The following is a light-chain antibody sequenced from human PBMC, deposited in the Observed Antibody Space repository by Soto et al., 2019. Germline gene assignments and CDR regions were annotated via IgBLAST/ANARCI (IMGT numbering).Light chain of an antibody. J-gene: IGKJ2*01. V-gene: IGKV1-33*01. Sequence: DIQMTQSPSSLSASVGDRVTITCQASQDISNYLNWYQQKPGKAPKLLIYDASNLETRVPSRFSGSGSGTDFTFTISSLQTEDIATYYCQQYDNLPPYTFGQGTKLEIK. CDR3: QQYDNLPPYT. CDR1: QDISNY. CDR2: DAS.